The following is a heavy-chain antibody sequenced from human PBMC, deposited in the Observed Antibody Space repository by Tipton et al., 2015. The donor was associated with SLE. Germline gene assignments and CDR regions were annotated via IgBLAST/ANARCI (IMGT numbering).Heavy chain of an antibody. CDR3: ARASDSGQNAFDI. CDR1: GVSISTSRYY. D-gene: IGHD3-10*01. Sequence: TLSLTCSVSGVSISTSRYYWGWVRQPPGKGLEWIGNVYYGGSSSYNPSLKSRATISTDSSENLFSLRLTSVTDADTAVYFCARASDSGQNAFDIWGQGTVVTVSS. V-gene: IGHV4-39*01. CDR2: VYYGGSS. J-gene: IGHJ3*02.